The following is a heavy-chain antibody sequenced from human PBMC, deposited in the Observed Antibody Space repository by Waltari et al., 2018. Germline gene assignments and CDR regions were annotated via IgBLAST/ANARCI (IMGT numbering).Heavy chain of an antibody. D-gene: IGHD4-17*01. J-gene: IGHJ3*02. CDR2: INPNSGGT. CDR3: ARDYGGKRSCAFDI. Sequence: QVQLVQSGAEVKKPGASVKVSCKASGYTFTGYYMHWVRQAPGQGLEWMGRINPNSGGTNYAQKFQGRVTMTRDTSISTAYMELSRLRSDDTAGYYCARDYGGKRSCAFDIWGQGTMVTVSS. CDR1: GYTFTGYY. V-gene: IGHV1-2*06.